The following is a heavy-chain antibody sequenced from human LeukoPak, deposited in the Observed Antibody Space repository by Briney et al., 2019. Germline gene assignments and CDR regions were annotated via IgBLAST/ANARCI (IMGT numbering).Heavy chain of an antibody. D-gene: IGHD3-22*01. CDR1: GFTFSSYW. Sequence: GGSLRLSCAASGFTFSSYWMSWVRQAPGKGLEWVSGISWNSGSIGYADSVKGRFTISRDNAKNSLYLQMNSLRAEDTALYYCAKDPYYDSSGLFDYWGQGTLVTVSS. J-gene: IGHJ4*02. CDR3: AKDPYYDSSGLFDY. V-gene: IGHV3-9*01. CDR2: ISWNSGSI.